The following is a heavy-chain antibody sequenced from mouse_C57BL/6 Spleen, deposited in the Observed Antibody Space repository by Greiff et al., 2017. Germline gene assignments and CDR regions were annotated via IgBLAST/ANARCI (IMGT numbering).Heavy chain of an antibody. V-gene: IGHV1-55*01. CDR3: ARGRDITTVPHFDY. D-gene: IGHD1-1*01. J-gene: IGHJ2*01. CDR1: GYTFTSYW. Sequence: QVQLQQSGAELVKPGASVKMSCKASGYTFTSYWITWVKQRPGQGLEWIGDIYPGSGSTNYNEKFKSKATLTVDTSSSTAYMQLSSLTSEDSAVYYCARGRDITTVPHFDYWGQGTTLTVSS. CDR2: IYPGSGST.